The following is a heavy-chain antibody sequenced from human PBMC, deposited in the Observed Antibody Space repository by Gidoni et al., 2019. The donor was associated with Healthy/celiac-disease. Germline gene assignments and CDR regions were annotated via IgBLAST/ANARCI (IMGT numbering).Heavy chain of an antibody. D-gene: IGHD2-15*01. V-gene: IGHV3-9*01. CDR1: GFPFGDYA. CDR3: AKDLSLSYCSGGSCYSHSSRYYGMDV. J-gene: IGHJ6*02. Sequence: EVQLVESGGGLVRLGRSLGLSCAAAGFPFGDYASHWVRKAPGKGLEWFSGISWNSGSIGYADSVNGRFTISRDNAKNSLYLQMNSLRAEDTALYYCAKDLSLSYCSGGSCYSHSSRYYGMDVWGQGTTVTVSS. CDR2: ISWNSGSI.